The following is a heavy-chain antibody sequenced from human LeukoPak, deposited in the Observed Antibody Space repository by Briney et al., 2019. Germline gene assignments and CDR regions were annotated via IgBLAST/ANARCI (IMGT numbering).Heavy chain of an antibody. D-gene: IGHD1-26*01. CDR1: GFPFITYP. CDR2: ITSGGSDT. V-gene: IGHV3-23*01. J-gene: IGHJ4*02. CDR3: ANSGSYRFAN. Sequence: GPLPLSSAASGFPFITYPMGGVCRAPGKGLEWVSAITSGGSDTHYADSVKGRFTISRDNSKNTLYLQMNSLRAEDTAVYYCANSGSYRFANWGQGTLVTVSS.